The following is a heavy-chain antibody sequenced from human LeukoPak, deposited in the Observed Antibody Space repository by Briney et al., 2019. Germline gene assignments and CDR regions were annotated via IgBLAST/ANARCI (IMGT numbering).Heavy chain of an antibody. Sequence: ASVTVSCKASGYTFTDYHVHWVRQAPGQGLQWMGWIDPKSGGTNYAQKFQGRVTMTRDTSISTAYMELNRLTSDDTAIYYCARLGVGRWMVVTYYYYGMDVWGQGSTVGVSS. CDR2: IDPKSGGT. CDR3: ARLGVGRWMVVTYYYYGMDV. D-gene: IGHD6-19*01. V-gene: IGHV1-2*02. J-gene: IGHJ6*02. CDR1: GYTFTDYH.